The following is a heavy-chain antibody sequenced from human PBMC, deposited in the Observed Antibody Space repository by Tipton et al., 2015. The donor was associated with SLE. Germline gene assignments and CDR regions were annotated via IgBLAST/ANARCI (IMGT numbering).Heavy chain of an antibody. CDR3: AKDHSFGIYYYGMDI. V-gene: IGHV3-9*01. Sequence: QLVQSGGGLVQPGRSLRLSCAASGFTFVDYAMHWVRQAPGKGLEWVSGISWNGGNVAYADSVEGRFTISRDNARNSLYLQMNSLRAEDTALYYCAKDHSFGIYYYGMDIWGQGTTVTVSS. J-gene: IGHJ6*02. CDR1: GFTFVDYA. D-gene: IGHD2/OR15-2a*01. CDR2: ISWNGGNV.